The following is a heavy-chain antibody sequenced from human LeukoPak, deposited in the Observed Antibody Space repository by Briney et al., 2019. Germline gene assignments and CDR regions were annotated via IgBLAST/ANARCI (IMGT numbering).Heavy chain of an antibody. Sequence: RASVKVSCKASGYTLTSYYMHWVRQAPGQGLEWMGIINPSGGSTSYAQKFQGRVTMTRDTSTSTVYMELSSLRSEDTAVYYCARDLKGRPHEGYAFDIWGQGTMVTVSS. CDR3: ARDLKGRPHEGYAFDI. J-gene: IGHJ3*02. V-gene: IGHV1-46*01. CDR2: INPSGGST. D-gene: IGHD3-10*01. CDR1: GYTLTSYY.